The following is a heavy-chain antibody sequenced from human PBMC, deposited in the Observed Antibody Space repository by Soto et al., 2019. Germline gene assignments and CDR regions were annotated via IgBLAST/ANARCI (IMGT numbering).Heavy chain of an antibody. Sequence: QVQLVESGGGVVQPGRSLRLSCAASGFTFSSYAMHWVRQAPGKGLEWVAVISYDGSNKYYADSVKGRFTISRDNSKNTLYLQMNSLRAEDTAVYYCARGDYDILTGYPHYDYDGMDVWGQGTTVTVSS. CDR1: GFTFSSYA. CDR2: ISYDGSNK. J-gene: IGHJ6*02. CDR3: ARGDYDILTGYPHYDYDGMDV. D-gene: IGHD3-9*01. V-gene: IGHV3-30-3*01.